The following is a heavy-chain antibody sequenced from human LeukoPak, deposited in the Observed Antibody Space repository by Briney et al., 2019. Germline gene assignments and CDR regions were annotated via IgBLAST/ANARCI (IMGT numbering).Heavy chain of an antibody. J-gene: IGHJ4*02. Sequence: GGSLRLSCAASGFTFSDCYMSWIRQAPGKGLEWVSYISSSGSTIYYADSVKGRFTISRDNAKNSLYLQMNSLRAEDTAVYYCARDRRAMVRGVITNYFDYWGQGTLVTVSS. D-gene: IGHD3-10*01. CDR1: GFTFSDCY. CDR3: ARDRRAMVRGVITNYFDY. V-gene: IGHV3-11*01. CDR2: ISSSGSTI.